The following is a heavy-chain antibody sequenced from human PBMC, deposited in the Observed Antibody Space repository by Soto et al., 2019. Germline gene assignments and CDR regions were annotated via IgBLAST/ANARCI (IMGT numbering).Heavy chain of an antibody. CDR1: GFTFRKFW. V-gene: IGHV3-74*01. CDR2: ISSDGTTT. CDR3: AIQDCTNDVCLEAAVTVGGALES. D-gene: IGHD2-8*01. Sequence: EVQLVQSGGGLAQPGKSLRLSCAASGFTFRKFWMHWVRQVPGKGPVWVSYISSDGTTTDYADYVKGRFTISRNNAKDTLYLQMDSLRAEDTAVYYWAIQDCTNDVCLEAAVTVGGALESWGQGTLVTVSS. J-gene: IGHJ1*01.